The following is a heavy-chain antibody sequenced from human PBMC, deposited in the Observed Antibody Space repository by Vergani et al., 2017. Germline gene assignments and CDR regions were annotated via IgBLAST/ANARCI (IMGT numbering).Heavy chain of an antibody. CDR2: IYHSGST. J-gene: IGHJ4*02. D-gene: IGHD5-24*01. Sequence: QAQLQESGPGLVKPSETLSLTCSVSGGSMNGYYWGWIRQPPGKGLEWIGSIYHSGSTYYNPSLKSRVTISVDTSKNQFSLKLSSVTAADTAVYYCARSTSRRDGYNRRSFDYWGQGTLVTVSS. V-gene: IGHV4-38-2*02. CDR1: GGSMNGYY. CDR3: ARSTSRRDGYNRRSFDY.